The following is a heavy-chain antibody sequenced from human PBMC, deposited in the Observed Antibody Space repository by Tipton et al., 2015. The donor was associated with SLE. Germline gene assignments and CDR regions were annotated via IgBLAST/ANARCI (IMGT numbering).Heavy chain of an antibody. CDR3: AKDLSWGITMVRGPDDAFDI. Sequence: TLSLTCAVYSGSISSSSSYYWAWIRQPPGKGVEWIGEINHRGSTNYNPSLKSRVTISVDTSKNQFSLKLRSVTAADTAVYYCAKDLSWGITMVRGPDDAFDIWGQGTMVTVSS. D-gene: IGHD3-10*01. CDR2: INHRGST. J-gene: IGHJ3*02. V-gene: IGHV4-34*01. CDR1: SGSISSSSSYY.